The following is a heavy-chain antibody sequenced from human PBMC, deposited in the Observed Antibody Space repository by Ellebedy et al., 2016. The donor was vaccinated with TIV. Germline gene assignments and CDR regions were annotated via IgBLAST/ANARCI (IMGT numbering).Heavy chain of an antibody. D-gene: IGHD3-10*01. V-gene: IGHV5-51*01. CDR2: IYPGDSDT. CDR3: ARHVPAGPSGSYYYYYHMDV. Sequence: ASVKVSCKGSGYSFTSYWIGWVRQMPGKGLEWMGIIYPGDSDTRYSPSFQGQVTISVDKSISTAYLQWSSLKASDTAMYYCARHVPAGPSGSYYYYYHMDVWGKGTTVTVSS. J-gene: IGHJ6*03. CDR1: GYSFTSYW.